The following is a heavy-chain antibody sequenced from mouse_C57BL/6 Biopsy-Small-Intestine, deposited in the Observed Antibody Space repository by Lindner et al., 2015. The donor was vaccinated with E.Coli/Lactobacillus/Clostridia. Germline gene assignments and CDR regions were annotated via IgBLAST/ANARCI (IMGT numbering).Heavy chain of an antibody. Sequence: SVKVSCKASGYTFTNDYLHWVRQAPGQGLEWMGIINPSGDYTSYAQHFQGRVTMTRDTSTSTVYMELSSLRSEDTAVYYCAVAPTGITWFDPWGQGTLVTVSS. CDR1: GYTFTNDY. CDR3: AVAPTGITWFDP. V-gene: IGHV1-59*01. J-gene: IGHJ4*01. D-gene: IGHD2-10*01. CDR2: INPSGDYT.